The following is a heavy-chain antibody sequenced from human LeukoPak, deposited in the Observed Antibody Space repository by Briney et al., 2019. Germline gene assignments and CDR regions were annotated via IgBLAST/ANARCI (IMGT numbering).Heavy chain of an antibody. CDR1: GYTFTSYG. CDR3: ARGGTMVRGKHYFDY. J-gene: IGHJ4*02. Sequence: ASVKVSCKASGYTFTSYGISWVRQAPGQGLEWMGWINPNSGGTNYAQKFQGRVTMTRDTSISTAYMELSRLRSDDTAVYYCARGGTMVRGKHYFDYWGQGTLVTVSS. CDR2: INPNSGGT. V-gene: IGHV1-2*02. D-gene: IGHD3-10*01.